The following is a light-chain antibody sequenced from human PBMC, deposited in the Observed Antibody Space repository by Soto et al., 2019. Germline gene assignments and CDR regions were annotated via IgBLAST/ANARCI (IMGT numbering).Light chain of an antibody. J-gene: IGLJ2*01. Sequence: QPVLTQPPSASGTPGQRVTISCSGSSSNIGSYYVYWYQQLPGTAPKLLIYRSNQRPSGVPDRFSGSKSGTSASLAISGLRSEDEADYYCAAWDDSLSVVFGGGTKLTVL. CDR2: RSN. V-gene: IGLV1-47*01. CDR1: SSNIGSYY. CDR3: AAWDDSLSVV.